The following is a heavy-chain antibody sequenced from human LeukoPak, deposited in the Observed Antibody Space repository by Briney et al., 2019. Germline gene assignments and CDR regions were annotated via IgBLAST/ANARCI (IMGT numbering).Heavy chain of an antibody. Sequence: GGSLRLSCAASGFTFSTYSMNWARQAPGRGLEWVPSISSSSKYIYYADSVKGRFTISRDDAKNSLSLQMNSLRAEDTAVYYCARDLDIVVVPASWFYPWGQGTLVTVSS. J-gene: IGHJ5*02. V-gene: IGHV3-21*01. CDR1: GFTFSTYS. CDR3: ARDLDIVVVPASWFYP. CDR2: ISSSSKYI. D-gene: IGHD2-2*03.